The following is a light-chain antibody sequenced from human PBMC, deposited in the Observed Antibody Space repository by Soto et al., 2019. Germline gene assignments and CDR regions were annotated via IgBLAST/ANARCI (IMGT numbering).Light chain of an antibody. CDR2: AAS. CDR3: QKYNIAPFT. Sequence: DIQMTQSPSSLSASVGDRVTITCRASQAIPNYLAWYQQKPGEVPKLLIYAASTLHSGVPSRFSGSGSGTDFTLTISSLQPEDVPTYYCQKYNIAPFTFGHGTKVDI. CDR1: QAIPNY. J-gene: IGKJ3*01. V-gene: IGKV1-27*01.